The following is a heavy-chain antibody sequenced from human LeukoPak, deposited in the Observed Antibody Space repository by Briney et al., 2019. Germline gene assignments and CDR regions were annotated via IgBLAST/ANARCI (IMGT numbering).Heavy chain of an antibody. D-gene: IGHD3-22*01. J-gene: IGHJ4*02. CDR3: ARGFTPIPYYDSSYTLYYFDY. CDR1: GGSISSSSYY. V-gene: IGHV4-39*01. Sequence: PSETLSLTCTVTGGSISSSSYYWGWIRQPPGKGLEWIGSIYYSGSTYYNPSLKSRVTISVDTSKNQFSLKLSSVTAADTAVYYCARGFTPIPYYDSSYTLYYFDYWGQGTLVTVSS. CDR2: IYYSGST.